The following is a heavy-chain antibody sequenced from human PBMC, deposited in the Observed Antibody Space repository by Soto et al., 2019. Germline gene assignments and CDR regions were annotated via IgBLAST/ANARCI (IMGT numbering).Heavy chain of an antibody. J-gene: IGHJ6*02. D-gene: IGHD4-4*01. V-gene: IGHV3-13*01. CDR1: GFTFSSYD. CDR2: IGTAGDT. CDR3: ARVVGGTVTHYYYYGMDV. Sequence: PGGSLRLSCAASGFTFSSYDMHWVRQATGKGLEWVSAIGTAGDTYYPGSVKGRFTISRENAKNSLYLQMNSLRAGDTAVYYCARVVGGTVTHYYYYGMDVWGQGTTVTAP.